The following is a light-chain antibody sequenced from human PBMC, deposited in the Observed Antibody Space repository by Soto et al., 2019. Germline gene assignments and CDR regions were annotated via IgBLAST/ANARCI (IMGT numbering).Light chain of an antibody. J-gene: IGLJ1*01. CDR1: SSDVGGYNY. CDR2: EVT. Sequence: QSALSPPASVSGSPGQSIPISCTGSSSDVGGYNYVSWYQHHPGKAPKLMIYEVTNRPSGVSHRFSGSKSGNTASLTISGLQTEDEADYYCASITRNTTSVFGTGTKVTVL. V-gene: IGLV2-14*01. CDR3: ASITRNTTSV.